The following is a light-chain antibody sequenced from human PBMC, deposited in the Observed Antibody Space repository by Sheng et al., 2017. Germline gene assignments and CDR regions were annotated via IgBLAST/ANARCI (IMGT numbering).Light chain of an antibody. V-gene: IGKV2-30*02. CDR1: QSLVHSDGNTY. J-gene: IGKJ4*01. CDR3: MESTN. Sequence: DVVVTQSPLSLPVTLGQPASISCRSSQSLVHSDGNTYMHWFQQRPGQSPRRLIYKVSNRDSGVPDRFSGSGSGTDFTLKISRVEAEDVGVYYCMESTNFGGGTKVEIK. CDR2: KVS.